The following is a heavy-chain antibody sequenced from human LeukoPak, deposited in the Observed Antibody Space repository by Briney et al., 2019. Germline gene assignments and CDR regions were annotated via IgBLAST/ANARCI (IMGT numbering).Heavy chain of an antibody. CDR2: IFGSGGSNY. CDR1: GGSISDYY. V-gene: IGHV4-59*01. Sequence: SETLSLTCTVSGGSISDYYWSWIRQPPGKGLEWIGWIFGSGGSNYNYNPSLKSRLTISVDTSKNQFSLSLTSAPAANTAVYYCAREKDTGSNHEKIRYDIGGQGKMVTVSS. J-gene: IGHJ3*02. CDR3: AREKDTGSNHEKIRYDI. D-gene: IGHD3-16*02.